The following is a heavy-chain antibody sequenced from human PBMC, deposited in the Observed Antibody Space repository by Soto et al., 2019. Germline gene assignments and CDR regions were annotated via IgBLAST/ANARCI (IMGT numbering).Heavy chain of an antibody. CDR3: AHRQAVDIVGTITPYYFDY. Sequence: QITLEESGPTLVKPTQTLTLTCTFSGFSLSTSGVGVGWIRQTPGKALQWLALIYWDDDKRYSPSLKNRLTIPKDTSKNQVLITRTNMDPVDTATYYCAHRQAVDIVGTITPYYFDYWGRGTLVTVSS. CDR2: IYWDDDK. J-gene: IGHJ4*02. V-gene: IGHV2-5*02. D-gene: IGHD5-12*01. CDR1: GFSLSTSGVG.